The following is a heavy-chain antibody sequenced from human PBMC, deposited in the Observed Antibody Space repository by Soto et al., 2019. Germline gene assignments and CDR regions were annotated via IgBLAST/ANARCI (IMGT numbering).Heavy chain of an antibody. V-gene: IGHV1-18*04. CDR2: ISAYSGNT. CDR1: GYTFTYYE. J-gene: IGHJ4*01. Sequence: QVHLMQSGAEVKKPGASVKVSCKASGYTFTYYEITWVRQAPGQGLEWMGWISAYSGNTNYAQKLQGRLTMTTDTSTNTAYMERRSLRSDDTAVYYCARVVKAGDYGDYGRYYFDYWGHGTLVTVSS. D-gene: IGHD4-17*01. CDR3: ARVVKAGDYGDYGRYYFDY.